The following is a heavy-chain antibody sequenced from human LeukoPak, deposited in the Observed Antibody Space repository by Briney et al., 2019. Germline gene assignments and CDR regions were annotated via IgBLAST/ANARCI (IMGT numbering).Heavy chain of an antibody. CDR2: ISGSGGST. CDR3: AKDGAGEYYDSSGYYYGDAFDI. Sequence: PGGSLRLSCAASGFTFSSYGMTWVRQAPGKGLEWVSAISGSGGSTYYADSVKGRFTISRDNSKNTLYLQMNSLRAEDTAVYYCAKDGAGEYYDSSGYYYGDAFDIWGQGTMVTVSS. V-gene: IGHV3-23*01. CDR1: GFTFSSYG. J-gene: IGHJ3*02. D-gene: IGHD3-22*01.